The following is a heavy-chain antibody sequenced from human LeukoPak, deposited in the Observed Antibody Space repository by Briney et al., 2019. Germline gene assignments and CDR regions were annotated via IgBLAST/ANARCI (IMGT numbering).Heavy chain of an antibody. D-gene: IGHD6-13*01. V-gene: IGHV3-23*01. J-gene: IGHJ4*02. CDR2: ISKSGDST. CDR3: ARGEYSSSWYGDY. Sequence: PGGSLRLSCAASGFTFSSYAMSWVRQAPGKGLEWVSAISKSGDSTFYVDSVKGRFTISRDNSKNTLYLQMNSLRAEDTAVYYCARGEYSSSWYGDYWGQGTLVTVSS. CDR1: GFTFSSYA.